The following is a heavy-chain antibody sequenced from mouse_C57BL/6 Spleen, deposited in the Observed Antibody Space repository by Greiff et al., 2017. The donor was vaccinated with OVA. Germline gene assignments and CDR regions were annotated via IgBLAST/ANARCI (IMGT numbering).Heavy chain of an antibody. Sequence: EVQLQQSGPELVKPGASVKISCKASGYTFTDYYMNWVKQSHGKSLEWIGDINPNNGGTSYNQKFKGKATLTVDKSSSTAYMELRSLTSEDSAVYYCARGRGYFDYWGQGTTLTVSS. CDR2: INPNNGGT. V-gene: IGHV1-26*01. CDR1: GYTFTDYY. J-gene: IGHJ2*01. CDR3: ARGRGYFDY.